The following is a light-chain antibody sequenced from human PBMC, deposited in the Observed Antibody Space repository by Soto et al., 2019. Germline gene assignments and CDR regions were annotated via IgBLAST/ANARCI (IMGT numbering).Light chain of an antibody. CDR2: DVN. Sequence: QSVLTQPPSASGSLGQSVTISCTGTSSDVGAYNSVSWYQQHPGKAPILLIYDVNKRPSRVPDRFSGSKSGNTASLTVSVLQAEDEADYSCSSLAGGNFSEVFGTGSKGTLL. V-gene: IGLV2-8*01. CDR1: SSDVGAYNS. CDR3: SSLAGGNFSEV. J-gene: IGLJ1*01.